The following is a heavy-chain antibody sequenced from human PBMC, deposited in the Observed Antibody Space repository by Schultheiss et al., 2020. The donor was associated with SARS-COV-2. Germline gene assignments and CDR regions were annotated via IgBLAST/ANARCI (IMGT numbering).Heavy chain of an antibody. D-gene: IGHD3-16*01. J-gene: IGHJ2*01. CDR3: ARDDYVWGSYRYWYFDL. Sequence: GGSLRLSCAASGFTFSSYGMHWVRQAPGKGLEWVAVISYDGSNKYYADSVKGRFTISRDNSKNTLYLQMNSLRDEDTAVYYCARDDYVWGSYRYWYFDLWGRGTLVTVSS. CDR1: GFTFSSYG. CDR2: ISYDGSNK. V-gene: IGHV3-30*03.